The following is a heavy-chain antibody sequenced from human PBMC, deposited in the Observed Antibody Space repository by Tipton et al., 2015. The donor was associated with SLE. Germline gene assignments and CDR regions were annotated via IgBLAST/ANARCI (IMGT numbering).Heavy chain of an antibody. Sequence: DSVKGRFTISRDNSKNTLYLQMNSLRAEDTAVYYCAKDPNSSGWSLRFDYWGQGTLVTVSS. D-gene: IGHD6-19*01. J-gene: IGHJ4*02. V-gene: IGHV3-23*01. CDR3: AKDPNSSGWSLRFDY.